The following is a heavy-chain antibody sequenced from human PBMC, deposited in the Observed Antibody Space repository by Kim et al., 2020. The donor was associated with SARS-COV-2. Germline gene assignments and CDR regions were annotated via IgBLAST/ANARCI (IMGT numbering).Heavy chain of an antibody. CDR2: INPNNGGT. V-gene: IGHV1-2*02. CDR1: GYTFTGYD. Sequence: ASVKVSCKASGYTFTGYDMHWVRQAPGQGLEWMGWINPNNGGTNYAQKFQGRVTMTRDTSISTAYMELSRLRSDDTAVYYCAREYSSSWLGYWGQGTLVTVSS. J-gene: IGHJ4*02. CDR3: AREYSSSWLGY. D-gene: IGHD6-13*01.